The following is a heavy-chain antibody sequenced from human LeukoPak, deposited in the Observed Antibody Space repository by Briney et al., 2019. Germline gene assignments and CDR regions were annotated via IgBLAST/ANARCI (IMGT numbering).Heavy chain of an antibody. CDR2: INPNSGST. V-gene: IGHV1-2*02. CDR1: GYTFTGYY. D-gene: IGHD6-6*01. Sequence: ASVKVSCKASGYTFTGYYMHWVRQAPGQGLEWMGWINPNSGSTNYAHKFQGRVTMTRDTSISTAYMELNRLRSDDTAVYYCASSIAARGYYYYMDVWGKGTTVTVSS. J-gene: IGHJ6*03. CDR3: ASSIAARGYYYYMDV.